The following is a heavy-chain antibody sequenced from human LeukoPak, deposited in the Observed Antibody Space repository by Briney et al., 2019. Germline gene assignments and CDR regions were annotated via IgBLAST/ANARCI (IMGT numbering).Heavy chain of an antibody. CDR2: IYYSGST. CDR3: ARSERYSRYFDY. V-gene: IGHV4-38-2*02. J-gene: IGHJ4*02. CDR1: GYSISSGYY. Sequence: SETLSLTCTVSGYSISSGYYWGWIRQPPGKGLEWIGSIYYSGSTYYNPSLKSRVTISVDTSKNQFSLKLSSVTAADTAVYYCARSERYSRYFDYWGQGTLVSVSS. D-gene: IGHD6-13*01.